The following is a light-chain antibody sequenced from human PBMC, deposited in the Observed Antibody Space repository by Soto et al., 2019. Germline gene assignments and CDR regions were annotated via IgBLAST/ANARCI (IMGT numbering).Light chain of an antibody. J-gene: IGKJ2*01. V-gene: IGKV1-5*03. CDR1: QSINIW. CDR3: QQCNSSPYT. Sequence: DIHMTQSPSTLSASVGDRVTITCRASQSINIWLAWYQQKPGKAPKLLIYKASSLESGVPSRFSGSGSETEFTLTISSLQPDDFANYYCQQCNSSPYTFGQGTKLEIK. CDR2: KAS.